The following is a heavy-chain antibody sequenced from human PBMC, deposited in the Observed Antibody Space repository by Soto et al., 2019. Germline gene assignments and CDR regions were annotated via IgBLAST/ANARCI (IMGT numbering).Heavy chain of an antibody. Sequence: PSETLSLTCTVSGGSISSGGYYWSWIRQHPGKGLEWIGYIYYSGSTYYNPSLKSRVTISVDTSKNQFSLKLSSVTAADTAVHYCARDYLYYDILPGYSKEGWFDPRGQGTLVTVSS. V-gene: IGHV4-31*03. J-gene: IGHJ5*02. D-gene: IGHD3-9*01. CDR2: IYYSGST. CDR1: GGSISSGGYY. CDR3: ARDYLYYDILPGYSKEGWFDP.